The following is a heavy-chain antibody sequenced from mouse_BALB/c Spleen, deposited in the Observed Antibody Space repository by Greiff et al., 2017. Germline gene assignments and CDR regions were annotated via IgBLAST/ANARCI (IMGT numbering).Heavy chain of an antibody. CDR3: ARSYGSSYGYFDV. Sequence: VQLQQSGAELVKPGASVKLSCTASGFNIKDTYMHWVKQRPEQGLEWIGRIDPANGNTKYDPKFQGKATITADTSSNTAYLQLSSLTSEDTAVYDCARSYGSSYGYFDVWGAGTTVTVSS. D-gene: IGHD1-1*01. CDR1: GFNIKDTY. V-gene: IGHV14-3*02. CDR2: IDPANGNT. J-gene: IGHJ1*01.